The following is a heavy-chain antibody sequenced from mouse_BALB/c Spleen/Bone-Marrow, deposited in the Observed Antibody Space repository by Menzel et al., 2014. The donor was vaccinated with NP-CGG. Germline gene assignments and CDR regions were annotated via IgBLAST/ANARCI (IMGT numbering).Heavy chain of an antibody. CDR2: IYPGNINT. D-gene: IGHD5-1*01. V-gene: IGHV1-5*01. Sequence: EVQGVESGTVLARPGASVKMSCKASGYSFTSYWMHWVKQRPGQGLEWIGAIYPGNINTSYNQKFKGKAKLTAVTSASTAYMELSSLTNEDSAVYYCTVSLTLYYFDYWGQGTTLTVSS. CDR1: GYSFTSYW. J-gene: IGHJ2*01. CDR3: TVSLTLYYFDY.